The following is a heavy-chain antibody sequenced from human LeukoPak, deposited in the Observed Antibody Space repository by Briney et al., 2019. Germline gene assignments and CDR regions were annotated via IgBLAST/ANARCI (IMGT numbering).Heavy chain of an antibody. J-gene: IGHJ4*02. CDR1: GFTFSGSA. D-gene: IGHD2-8*02. CDR2: IRSKANSYAT. CDR3: AKGGGVIGRSYYFDY. V-gene: IGHV3-73*01. Sequence: PGGSLRLSCAASGFTFSGSAMHWVRRASGKGLEWVGRIRSKANSYATAYAASVKGRFTISRDDSKNTMNLQMNSLRAEDTAVYYCAKGGGVIGRSYYFDYWGQGTLVTVSS.